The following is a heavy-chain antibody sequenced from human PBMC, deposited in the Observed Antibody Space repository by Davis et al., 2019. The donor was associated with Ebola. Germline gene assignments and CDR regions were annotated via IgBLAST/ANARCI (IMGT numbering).Heavy chain of an antibody. CDR1: GFTFSDYY. D-gene: IGHD3-22*01. CDR2: ISSSGSTI. V-gene: IGHV3-11*01. Sequence: GESLKISCAASGFTFSDYYMSWIRQAPGKGLEWVSYISSSGSTIYYADSAKGRFTISRDNAKNSLYLQMNSLRAEDTAVYYCAREERDYYYDSSGYYYLNAFDIWGQGTMVTVSS. CDR3: AREERDYYYDSSGYYYLNAFDI. J-gene: IGHJ3*02.